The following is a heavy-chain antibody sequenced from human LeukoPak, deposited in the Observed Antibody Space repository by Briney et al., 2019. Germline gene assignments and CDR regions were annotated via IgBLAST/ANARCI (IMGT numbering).Heavy chain of an antibody. CDR2: IYYSGST. Sequence: SETLSLTCTVSGGSISSSSYYWGWIRQPPGKGLEWIGSIYYSGSTYYNPSLKSRVTISVDTSKNQFSLKLSSVTAADTAVYYCARGDVIGGSYYHFDYWGQGTLVTVSS. D-gene: IGHD1-26*01. J-gene: IGHJ4*02. CDR3: ARGDVIGGSYYHFDY. V-gene: IGHV4-39*07. CDR1: GGSISSSSYY.